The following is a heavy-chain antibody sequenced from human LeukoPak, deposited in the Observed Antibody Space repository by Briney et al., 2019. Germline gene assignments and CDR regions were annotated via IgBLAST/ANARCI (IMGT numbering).Heavy chain of an antibody. V-gene: IGHV3-21*01. CDR1: GFTFSSYS. CDR3: ARLIEDVLLWFGELSPLDY. CDR2: ISSSSSYI. Sequence: KTGGSLRPSCAASGFTFSSYSMNWVRQAPGKGLEWVSSISSSSSYIYYADSVKGRFTISRDNAKNSLYLQMNSLRAEDTAVYYCARLIEDVLLWFGELSPLDYWGQGTLVTVSS. D-gene: IGHD3-10*01. J-gene: IGHJ4*02.